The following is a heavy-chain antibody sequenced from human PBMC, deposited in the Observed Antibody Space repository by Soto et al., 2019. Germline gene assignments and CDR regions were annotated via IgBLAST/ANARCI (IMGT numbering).Heavy chain of an antibody. Sequence: GGSLRLSCAASGFTFSSYAMSWVRQAPGKGLEWVSAISGSGGSTYYADSGKGRFTIARDNSKNTLYLQMNSLRAEDTAVYYCAKDGTLQLWFPEYFDYWGQGTLVTVSS. CDR2: ISGSGGST. V-gene: IGHV3-23*01. CDR1: GFTFSSYA. D-gene: IGHD5-18*01. CDR3: AKDGTLQLWFPEYFDY. J-gene: IGHJ4*02.